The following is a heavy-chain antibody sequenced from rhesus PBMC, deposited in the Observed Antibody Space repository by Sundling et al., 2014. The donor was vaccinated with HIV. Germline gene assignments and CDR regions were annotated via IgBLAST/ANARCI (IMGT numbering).Heavy chain of an antibody. CDR2: INTDTGNP. CDR1: GYNLTTYG. J-gene: IGHJ3*01. Sequence: QVRLVQSGAEVKQPGASVKVSCKASGYNLTTYGLNWVRQAHGQRLEWMGWINTDTGNPTYAQGFKERFTFSMDTSINTAYLQISSLKAEDTAIYYCARGSYYNIWTGHDAFDFWGQGLRVTVSS. V-gene: IGHV7-114*01. CDR3: ARGSYYNIWTGHDAFDF. D-gene: IGHD3-3*01.